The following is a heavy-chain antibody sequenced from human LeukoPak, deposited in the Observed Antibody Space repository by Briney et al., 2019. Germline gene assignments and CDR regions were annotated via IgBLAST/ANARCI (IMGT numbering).Heavy chain of an antibody. Sequence: GGSLRLSCAASGFTFKLYWMHWVRQAPGKAPVWVARINHDGSDTVYADSVKGRFTISRDNSKNTLYLQMNSLRAEDTAVYYCARIRGQFQHWGQGTLVTVSS. J-gene: IGHJ1*01. CDR1: GFTFKLYW. V-gene: IGHV3-74*01. CDR3: ARIRGQFQH. CDR2: INHDGSDT.